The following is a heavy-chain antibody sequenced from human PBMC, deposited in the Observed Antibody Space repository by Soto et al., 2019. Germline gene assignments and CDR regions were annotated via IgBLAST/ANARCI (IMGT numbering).Heavy chain of an antibody. CDR1: GFTFSSYA. J-gene: IGHJ4*02. CDR3: ARGPYFDWHFDY. Sequence: QVQLVESGGGVVQPGRSLRLSCAASGFTFSSYAMHWVRQAPGKGLEWVAVISYDGSNKYYADSVKGRFTISRDNSKNTRYLQMNSLRAEDTAVYYCARGPYFDWHFDYWGQGTLVTVSS. D-gene: IGHD3-9*01. CDR2: ISYDGSNK. V-gene: IGHV3-30-3*01.